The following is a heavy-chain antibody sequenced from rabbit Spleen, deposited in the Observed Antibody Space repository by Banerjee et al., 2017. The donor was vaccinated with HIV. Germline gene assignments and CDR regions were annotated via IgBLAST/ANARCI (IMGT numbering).Heavy chain of an antibody. D-gene: IGHD8-1*01. CDR1: GFDFSSYG. J-gene: IGHJ6*01. CDR3: ARDTGSSFSSYGMDL. V-gene: IGHV1S47*01. Sequence: QEQLVESGGGLVQPGGSLKLSCKASGFDFSSYGVSWVRQAPGKGLEWIGYIDPIFGSTYYASWVNGRFTISRHNAQNTLYLQLNSLTVADTATYFCARDTGSSFSSYGMDLWGPGTLVTVS. CDR2: IDPIFGST.